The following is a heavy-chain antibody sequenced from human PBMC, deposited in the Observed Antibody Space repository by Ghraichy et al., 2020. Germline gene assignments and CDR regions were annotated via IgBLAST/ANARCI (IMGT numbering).Heavy chain of an antibody. CDR1: GGSISPYY. D-gene: IGHD4-23*01. V-gene: IGHV4-59*01. J-gene: IGHJ4*02. CDR2: IHYTGST. CDR3: AYNYGGYTAPFDF. Sequence: SETLSLTYTVSGGSISPYYWNWVRQPPGKGLEWIGYIHYTGSTNYNPYLKGRVTISLDTSTNQISLSLSSVTAADTAVYYCAYNYGGYTAPFDFWGLETLVTVSS.